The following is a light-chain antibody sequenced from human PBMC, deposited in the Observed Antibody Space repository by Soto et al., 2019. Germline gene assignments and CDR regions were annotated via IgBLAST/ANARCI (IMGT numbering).Light chain of an antibody. J-gene: IGLJ1*01. CDR3: QVWDTNSDHSEV. CDR1: NIGSNS. CDR2: YDR. Sequence: SYELTQPPSVSVAPGKTARITCGGDNIGSNSVHWYQQKPGQAPVLVMSYDRDRPSGIPARFSGSNSGNTATLTISGVEAGDEADYYCQVWDTNSDHSEVFGTGTKLTVL. V-gene: IGLV3-21*01.